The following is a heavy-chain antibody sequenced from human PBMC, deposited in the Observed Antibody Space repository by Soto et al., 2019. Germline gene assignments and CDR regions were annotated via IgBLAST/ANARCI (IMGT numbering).Heavy chain of an antibody. D-gene: IGHD5-12*01. CDR1: NGSISSGDYY. V-gene: IGHV4-30-4*01. J-gene: IGHJ4*02. CDR2: IYYSGST. CDR3: ARGGWGDPHLFDY. Sequence: QVQLQESGPGLVKPSQTLSLTCTVSNGSISSGDYYWSWIRQPPGKGLEWIGYIYYSGSTYYNPSLKSRVIISLDTSKNQFSLKLSSVTAADTAVYYWARGGWGDPHLFDYWGQGTLVTVSS.